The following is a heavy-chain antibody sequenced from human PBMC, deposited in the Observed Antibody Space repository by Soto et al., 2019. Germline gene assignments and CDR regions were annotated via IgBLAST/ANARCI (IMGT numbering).Heavy chain of an antibody. CDR1: GGSISSYY. CDR2: IYYSGST. J-gene: IGHJ5*02. Sequence: SETLSLTCTVSGGSISSYYWSWIRQPPGKGLEWIGYIYYSGSTNYNPSLKSRVTISVDTSKNQFSLKLSSVTAADAAVYYCARGAGSYGSGSYPNWFDPWGQGTLVTV. D-gene: IGHD3-10*01. V-gene: IGHV4-59*01. CDR3: ARGAGSYGSGSYPNWFDP.